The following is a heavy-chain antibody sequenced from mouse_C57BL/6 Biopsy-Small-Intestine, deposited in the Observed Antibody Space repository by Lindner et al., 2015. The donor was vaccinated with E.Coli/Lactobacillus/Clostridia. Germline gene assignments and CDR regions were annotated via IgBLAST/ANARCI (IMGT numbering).Heavy chain of an antibody. V-gene: IGHV5-17*01. CDR1: GFTFSDYG. CDR2: ITTVSGTI. Sequence: VQLQESGGGLVKPGVSLKLSCAASGFTFSDYGVHWVRQAPEKGLEWVAFITTVSGTIYYADTVKGRFTISRDNAKNTLFLQMTSLRSEDTAMYYCAREDYGSTYGWYFDVWGTGTTVTVSS. J-gene: IGHJ1*03. D-gene: IGHD1-1*01. CDR3: AREDYGSTYGWYFDV.